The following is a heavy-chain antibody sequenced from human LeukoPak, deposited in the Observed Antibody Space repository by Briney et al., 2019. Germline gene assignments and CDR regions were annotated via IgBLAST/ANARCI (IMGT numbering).Heavy chain of an antibody. Sequence: SETLSLTCTVSGDSISSTHYYWGWIRQSPGTGLEWIGTIYYSGSTYYNPSLKSRVTISVDTSKNQFSLNLSSVTAAETAVYYCARGVAADFGYYMDVWGKGTTVTVSS. D-gene: IGHD6-25*01. J-gene: IGHJ6*03. CDR3: ARGVAADFGYYMDV. CDR1: GDSISSTHYY. V-gene: IGHV4-39*01. CDR2: IYYSGST.